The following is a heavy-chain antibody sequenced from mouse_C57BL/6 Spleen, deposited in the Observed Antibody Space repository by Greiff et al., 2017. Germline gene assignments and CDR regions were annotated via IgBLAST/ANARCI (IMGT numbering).Heavy chain of an antibody. CDR2: INPSNGGT. V-gene: IGHV1-53*01. CDR1: GYTFTSYW. D-gene: IGHD1-1*01. J-gene: IGHJ2*01. CDR3: ARFDYYGSSYCDY. Sequence: QVQLQQPGTQLVKPGASVKLSCKASGYTFTSYWMHWVKQRPGQGLEWIGNINPSNGGTNYNEKFKSKATLTVDKSSSTAYMQLRSLTSEDSAVYYCARFDYYGSSYCDYWGQGTTLTVSS.